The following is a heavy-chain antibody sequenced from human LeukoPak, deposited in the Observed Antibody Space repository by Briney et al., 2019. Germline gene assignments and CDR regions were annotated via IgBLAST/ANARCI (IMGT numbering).Heavy chain of an antibody. V-gene: IGHV3-7*04. Sequence: GESLKISCAASGFTFSRSWTSWVRQAPGKGLEWVASINQDGSEKYYVDSVKGRFTISRDNAKNSLYLQMNSVRVEDTAVYYCVRNYYGYFDYWGQGTLVTVSS. CDR3: VRNYYGYFDY. CDR1: GFTFSRSW. CDR2: INQDGSEK. D-gene: IGHD3-10*01. J-gene: IGHJ4*02.